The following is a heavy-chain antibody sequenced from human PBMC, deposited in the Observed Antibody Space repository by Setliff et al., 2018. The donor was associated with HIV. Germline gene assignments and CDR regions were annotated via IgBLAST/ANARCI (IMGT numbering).Heavy chain of an antibody. J-gene: IGHJ6*02. CDR2: IKKSSDGGKT. V-gene: IGHV3-15*01. CDR3: ATDNGPSYSMNI. CDR1: GFTFNNAW. D-gene: IGHD2-21*01. Sequence: GGSLRLSCVASGFTFNNAWMNWVRQAPGKGLEWLGRIKKSSDGGKTDDASPVKGRFTISRDDSKNTLYLQMNSLKTEDTGVYFCATDNGPSYSMNIWGQGTTVTVSS.